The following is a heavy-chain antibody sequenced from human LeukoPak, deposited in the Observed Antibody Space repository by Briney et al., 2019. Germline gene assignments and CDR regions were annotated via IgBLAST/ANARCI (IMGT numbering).Heavy chain of an antibody. D-gene: IGHD3-3*01. CDR3: ATHTTDFSSASPMAV. Sequence: GGSLRLSCAASGFTFSSYAMHWVRQAPRKGLEWVAVISYDGSNKYYADSVNSRFTISRDNSKNTLYLQMNPLRAEDTAVYYCATHTTDFSSASPMAVWGKGPRVPAPS. CDR1: GFTFSSYA. CDR2: ISYDGSNK. J-gene: IGHJ6*04. V-gene: IGHV3-30*03.